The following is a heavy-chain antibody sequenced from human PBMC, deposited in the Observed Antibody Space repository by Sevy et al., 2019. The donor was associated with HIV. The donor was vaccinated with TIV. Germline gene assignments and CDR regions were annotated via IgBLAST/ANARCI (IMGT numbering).Heavy chain of an antibody. D-gene: IGHD6-13*01. CDR1: GDSGSSNSAA. CDR3: ARSGVAAAGTGIYWYFDL. J-gene: IGHJ2*01. CDR2: TYYRSKWYN. V-gene: IGHV6-1*01. Sequence: SQTLSLTCAISGDSGSSNSAAWNWIRQSPSRGLEWLGRTYYRSKWYNDYAVSVKSRITINPDTSKNQFSLQLNSVTPEDTAVYYCARSGVAAAGTGIYWYFDLWGRGTLVTVSS.